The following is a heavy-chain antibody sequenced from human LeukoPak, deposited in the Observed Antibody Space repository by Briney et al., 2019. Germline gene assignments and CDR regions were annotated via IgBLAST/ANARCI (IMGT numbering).Heavy chain of an antibody. Sequence: PGESLRLSCAASRFPFSSYWMHWVRQAPGKGLVWVSRINGDGSITTYADSVKGRFTISRDNAKNMLYLQLDSLTAEDTAVYYCSRGLVGYYHDSSTYPDSWGQGTLVTVSS. CDR3: SRGLVGYYHDSSTYPDS. D-gene: IGHD3-22*01. CDR2: INGDGSIT. CDR1: RFPFSSYW. V-gene: IGHV3-74*01. J-gene: IGHJ4*02.